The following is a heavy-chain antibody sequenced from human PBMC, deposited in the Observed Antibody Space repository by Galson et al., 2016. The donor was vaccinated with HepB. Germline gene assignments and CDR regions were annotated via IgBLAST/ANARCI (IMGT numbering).Heavy chain of an antibody. CDR3: AKEKGLGWFGGGSDS. Sequence: SLRLSCAASGFHFRTYAMTWVRHSPRKGLEWVSAVDDGGARTSYAESVKGRFTISRDNSGNFLYLQMNNLRAEDTAVYYCAKEKGLGWFGGGSDSWGRGTQVTVSS. CDR2: VDDGGART. V-gene: IGHV3-23*01. CDR1: GFHFRTYA. D-gene: IGHD3-10*01. J-gene: IGHJ4*02.